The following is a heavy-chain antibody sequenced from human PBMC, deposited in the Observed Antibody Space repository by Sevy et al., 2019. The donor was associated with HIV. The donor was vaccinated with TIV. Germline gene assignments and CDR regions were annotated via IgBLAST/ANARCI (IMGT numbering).Heavy chain of an antibody. D-gene: IGHD3-22*01. CDR3: ARGYSQYYYDSSGYYPSDY. CDR2: IIPIFGKA. J-gene: IGHJ4*02. V-gene: IGHV1-69*06. CDR1: GGTFSSYA. Sequence: ASVKVSCKASGGTFSSYAISWVRQAPGQGLEWMGGIIPIFGKANYAQKFQGRVTITADKSTSTAYMELSSLRSEDTAVYYCARGYSQYYYDSSGYYPSDYWGQGTLVTVSS.